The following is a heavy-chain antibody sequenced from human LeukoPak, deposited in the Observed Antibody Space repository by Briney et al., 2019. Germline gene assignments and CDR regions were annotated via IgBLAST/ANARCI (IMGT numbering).Heavy chain of an antibody. D-gene: IGHD3-22*01. J-gene: IGHJ3*02. V-gene: IGHV4-39*01. CDR1: GGSISNSSSY. Sequence: KPSETLSLTCTVSGGSISNSSSYWGWIRQAPGKGLEWIGNFRLSGSTDYNPSLKSRVTISVDTSKNQFSLNLNSVTAADTAVYYCARAYDNSGHYYFDAFDIWGQGTLVTVPS. CDR3: ARAYDNSGHYYFDAFDI. CDR2: FRLSGST.